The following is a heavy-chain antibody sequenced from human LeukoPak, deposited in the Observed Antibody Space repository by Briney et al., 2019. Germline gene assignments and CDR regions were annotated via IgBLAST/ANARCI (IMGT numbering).Heavy chain of an antibody. CDR2: ISGSGKST. V-gene: IGHV3-23*01. J-gene: IGHJ6*02. CDR1: GFTFSNYA. CDR3: AKSGGDSGGYYLYYGMDV. Sequence: GGSLRLSCAASGFTFSNYAMNWVRQAPGKGLEWVSAISGSGKSTYYADSVKGRFTTSRDNSKNTLYLQMNSLRAEDTAVYYCAKSGGDSGGYYLYYGMDVWGQGTTVTVSS. D-gene: IGHD3-10*01.